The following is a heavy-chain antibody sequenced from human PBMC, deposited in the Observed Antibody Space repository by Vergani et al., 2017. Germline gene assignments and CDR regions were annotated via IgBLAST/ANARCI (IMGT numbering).Heavy chain of an antibody. D-gene: IGHD5-18*01. CDR2: LYAIGST. J-gene: IGHJ4*02. V-gene: IGHV4-38-2*01. CDR3: ARHLRGYSDGVFDY. Sequence: QVQLQESGPGLVKPSETLSLICDVFDFISNGHYWGWNRQSHAKGLELIGSLYAIGSTYYSPSLKSRVALSIDTSKNHFSLRLSSVTASDTAVYYCARHLRGYSDGVFDYRGQRREVTGSS. CDR1: DFISNGHY.